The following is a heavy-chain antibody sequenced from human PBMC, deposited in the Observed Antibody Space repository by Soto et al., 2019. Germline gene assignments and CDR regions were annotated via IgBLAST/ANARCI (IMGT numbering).Heavy chain of an antibody. D-gene: IGHD3-10*01. CDR2: IIPIFGTA. CDR1: GGTFSSYA. J-gene: IGHJ6*02. Sequence: SVKVSCKASGGTFSSYAISWVRQAPGQGLEWMGGIIPIFGTANYAQKFQGGVTITADKSTSTAYMELSSLRSEDTAVYYCATRQGEAYITMVRGVITHGMDVWGQGTTVTVSS. CDR3: ATRQGEAYITMVRGVITHGMDV. V-gene: IGHV1-69*06.